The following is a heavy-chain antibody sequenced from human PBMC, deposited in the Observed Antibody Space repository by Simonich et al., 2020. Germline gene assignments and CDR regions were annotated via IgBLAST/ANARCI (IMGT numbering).Heavy chain of an antibody. Sequence: QVQLVQSGAEVKKPGASVKVSCKASGYTFTGYYRHWVRQAPGQGLGWMGWINPNSGGTNNAQKFQGRVTRTRDTSISTAYMELSRLRSDDTAVYYCARGGLGHWYFDLWGRGTLVTVSS. D-gene: IGHD6-25*01. CDR1: GYTFTGYY. CDR3: ARGGLGHWYFDL. CDR2: INPNSGGT. J-gene: IGHJ2*01. V-gene: IGHV1-2*02.